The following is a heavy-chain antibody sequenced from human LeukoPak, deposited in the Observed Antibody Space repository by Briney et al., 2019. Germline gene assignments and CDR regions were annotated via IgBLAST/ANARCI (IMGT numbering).Heavy chain of an antibody. V-gene: IGHV1-2*02. J-gene: IGHJ6*02. Sequence: ASVKVSCKASGYTFTGYYMHWVRQAPGQGLEWMGWINPNSGGTNYAQKFQGRVTMTRDTSISTAYMELSRLRSDDTAVYYCARRIAARPTYYYHGMDVWGQGTTVTVSS. CDR2: INPNSGGT. D-gene: IGHD6-6*01. CDR3: ARRIAARPTYYYHGMDV. CDR1: GYTFTGYY.